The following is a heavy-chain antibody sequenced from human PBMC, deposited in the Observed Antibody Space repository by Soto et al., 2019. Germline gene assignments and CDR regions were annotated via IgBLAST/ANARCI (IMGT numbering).Heavy chain of an antibody. CDR1: GGTFSSSA. CDR2: IIPIFGTA. D-gene: IGHD3-10*01. V-gene: IGHV1-69*13. Sequence: SVKVSCKASGGTFSSSAISWVRQAPGQGLEWMGGIIPIFGTANYAQKFQGRVTITADESTSTAYMELSSLRSEDTAVYYCARSGSRVLWFGELLSGVNCFDPCGQGTQVTVSS. J-gene: IGHJ5*02. CDR3: ARSGSRVLWFGELLSGVNCFDP.